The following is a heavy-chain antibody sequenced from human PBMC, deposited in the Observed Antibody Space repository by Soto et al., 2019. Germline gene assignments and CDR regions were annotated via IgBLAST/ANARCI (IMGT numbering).Heavy chain of an antibody. J-gene: IGHJ5*02. CDR1: GGSISSGGYY. CDR3: ARETYGDYVGYFDP. CDR2: INYSGST. V-gene: IGHV4-31*03. Sequence: SETLSLTCIVSGGSISSGGYYWSRVRQHPGTGLEWIGYINYSGSTYYNPSLKSRVIISVDTSKNQFSLKLSSVAAADTAFYYCARETYGDYVGYFDPCGQGIQVTVSS. D-gene: IGHD4-17*01.